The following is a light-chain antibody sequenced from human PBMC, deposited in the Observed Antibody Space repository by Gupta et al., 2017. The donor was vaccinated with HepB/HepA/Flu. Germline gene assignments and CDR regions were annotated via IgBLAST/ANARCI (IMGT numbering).Light chain of an antibody. V-gene: IGLV1-44*01. J-gene: IGLJ3*02. CDR2: NNV. CDR3: AAWDDILNGWV. CDR1: NSNIGSRT. Sequence: QPVLTQPPSASGTPGQRVTISCSGGNSNIGSRTVNWYKQLPGTAPKLLIYNNVQRPSGGPDRFSASKSGNSASLAISGLQSEDEANYYCAAWDDILNGWVFGGGTKLTVL.